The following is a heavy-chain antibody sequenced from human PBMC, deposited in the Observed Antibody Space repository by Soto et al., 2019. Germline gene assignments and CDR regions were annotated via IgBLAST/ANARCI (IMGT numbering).Heavy chain of an antibody. V-gene: IGHV1-8*01. CDR1: GYTFTSYD. CDR3: ARRAETNGWNGFGADKYYFDF. Sequence: GPSVKVSCKASGYTFTSYDIYWVRQATGQGLEWMGWMNPNTGNSGYAQKFQGRVTMTNDTSISTAHMELSSLRSEDTAVYYCARRAETNGWNGFGADKYYFDFWGQGTLVTVSS. J-gene: IGHJ4*02. CDR2: MNPNTGNS. D-gene: IGHD1-1*01.